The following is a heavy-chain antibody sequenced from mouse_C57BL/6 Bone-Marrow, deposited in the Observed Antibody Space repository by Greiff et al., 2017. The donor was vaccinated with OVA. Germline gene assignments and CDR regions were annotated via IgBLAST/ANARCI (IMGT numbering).Heavy chain of an antibody. J-gene: IGHJ2*01. CDR2: INPNNGGT. Sequence: EVQLQQSGPELVKPGASVKISCKASGYTFTDYYMNWVKQSHGKSLEWIGDINPNNGGTSYNQKFKGKATLTVDKSSSTAYMELRSLTSEDSAVYYCARSRGTPYGRCYFDYWGQGTTLTVSS. V-gene: IGHV1-26*01. D-gene: IGHD1-1*01. CDR1: GYTFTDYY. CDR3: ARSRGTPYGRCYFDY.